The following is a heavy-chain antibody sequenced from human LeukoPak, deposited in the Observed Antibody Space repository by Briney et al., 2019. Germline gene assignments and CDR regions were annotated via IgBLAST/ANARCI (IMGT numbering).Heavy chain of an antibody. CDR1: GFTFSPYS. Sequence: GGSLRLSCVVSGFTFSPYSMNWVRQAPGKGLEWVANIKPDGSEKYYVDSVKGRFTISRDNAKNSLYLQMNSLRAEDTAVYYCARAKPAMKLWFSRPDAFDIWGQGTMVTVSS. J-gene: IGHJ3*02. CDR2: IKPDGSEK. D-gene: IGHD5-18*01. V-gene: IGHV3-7*01. CDR3: ARAKPAMKLWFSRPDAFDI.